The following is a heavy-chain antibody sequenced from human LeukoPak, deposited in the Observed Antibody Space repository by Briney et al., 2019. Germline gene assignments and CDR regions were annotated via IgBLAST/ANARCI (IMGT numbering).Heavy chain of an antibody. Sequence: PSETLSLTCAVSGGSFSAYYWTWIRQPPGKGLEWIGEINHSGSANYNPSLKSRVTISLDTSKNQFSLKLSSVTAADTAVYYCARGQGTVTTRWGQGTLVTVSS. CDR1: GGSFSAYY. J-gene: IGHJ4*02. CDR2: INHSGSA. V-gene: IGHV4-34*01. CDR3: ARGQGTVTTR. D-gene: IGHD4-17*01.